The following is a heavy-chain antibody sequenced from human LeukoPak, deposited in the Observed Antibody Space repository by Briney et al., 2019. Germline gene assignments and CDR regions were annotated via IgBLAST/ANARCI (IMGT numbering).Heavy chain of an antibody. CDR2: MYYSGNT. J-gene: IGHJ4*02. D-gene: IGHD3/OR15-3a*01. V-gene: IGHV4-39*01. CDR1: GFTFSDYY. CDR3: ARQTGSGLFILP. Sequence: GSLRLSCAASGFTFSDYYMSWIRQPPGKGLEWIGSMYYSGNTYYNASLKSQVSISIDTSKNQFSLRLTSVTAADTAVYYCARQTGSGLFILPGGQGTLVTVSS.